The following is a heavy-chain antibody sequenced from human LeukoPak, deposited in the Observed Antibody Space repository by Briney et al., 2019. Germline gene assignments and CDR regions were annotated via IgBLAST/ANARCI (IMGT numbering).Heavy chain of an antibody. J-gene: IGHJ3*02. V-gene: IGHV4-61*02. CDR2: IYTSGST. CDR1: GGSISSGSYH. CDR3: ARQITMIVVVITRPGAFDI. Sequence: SETLSLTCTVSGGSISSGSYHWSWIRQPAGKGLEWIGRIYTSGSTNYNPSLKSRVTISVDTSKNQFSLKLSSVTAADTAVYYCARQITMIVVVITRPGAFDIWGQGTMVTVSS. D-gene: IGHD3-22*01.